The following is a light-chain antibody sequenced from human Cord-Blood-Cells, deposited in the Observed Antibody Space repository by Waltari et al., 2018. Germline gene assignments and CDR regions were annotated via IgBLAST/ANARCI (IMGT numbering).Light chain of an antibody. J-gene: IGKJ2*01. CDR3: QQYGSSPYT. V-gene: IGKV3-20*01. Sequence: EIVLTQSPGTLSLSPGERATLSCRASQSVSSSYLAWYQQKPGQAPRLLIYGSSSRATGIPDSFSGSESETDFTLTVSRLEPEDFAVYYCQQYGSSPYTFGQGTKLEIK. CDR2: GSS. CDR1: QSVSSSY.